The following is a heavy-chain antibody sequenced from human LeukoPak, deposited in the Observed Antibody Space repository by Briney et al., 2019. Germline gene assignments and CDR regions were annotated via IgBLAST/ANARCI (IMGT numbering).Heavy chain of an antibody. CDR3: ARDDSSGYHDAFDI. D-gene: IGHD3-22*01. Sequence: PSETLSLTCTVSGGSISSGDYYWSWIRQPPGKGLEWIGYIYYSGSTYYNPSLKSRVTISVDTSKNQFSLKLSSVTAADTAVYYCARDDSSGYHDAFDIWGQGTMFTVSS. CDR2: IYYSGST. J-gene: IGHJ3*02. V-gene: IGHV4-30-4*08. CDR1: GGSISSGDYY.